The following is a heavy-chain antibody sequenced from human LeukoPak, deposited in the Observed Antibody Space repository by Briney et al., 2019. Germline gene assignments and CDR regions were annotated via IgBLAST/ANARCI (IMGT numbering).Heavy chain of an antibody. D-gene: IGHD6-13*01. CDR1: GFTFSSYG. J-gene: IGHJ6*03. V-gene: IGHV3-30*02. CDR3: AKSLYSSSWSDYYYYYMDV. CDR2: IRYDGSNK. Sequence: GGSLRLSCAASGFTFSSYGMHWVRQAPGKGLEWVAFIRYDGSNKYYADSVKGRFTISRDNSKNTLYLQMNRLRAEDTAVYYCAKSLYSSSWSDYYYYYMDVWGKGTTVTVSS.